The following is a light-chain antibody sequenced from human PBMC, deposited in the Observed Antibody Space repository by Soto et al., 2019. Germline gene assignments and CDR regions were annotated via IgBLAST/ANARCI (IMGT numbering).Light chain of an antibody. V-gene: IGLV1-44*01. CDR3: TAWDDSMNGPV. CDR1: SSNIGSNA. J-gene: IGLJ3*02. Sequence: QSVLVQPPSASGTPDQRVTISCSGSSSNIGSNAVNWYRQLPGTAPELLIYSDNQRPSGAPDRFSGSKSGTSASLAISGLQSEDEADYYCTAWDDSMNGPVFGGGTQLTVL. CDR2: SDN.